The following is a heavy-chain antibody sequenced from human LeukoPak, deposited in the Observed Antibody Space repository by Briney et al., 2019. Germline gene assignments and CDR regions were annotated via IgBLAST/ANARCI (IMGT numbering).Heavy chain of an antibody. CDR3: AKDPYSSPYYGPGY. CDR1: GYTFTGYY. V-gene: IGHV1-2*02. Sequence: VASVKVSCKASGYTFTGYYMHWVRQAPGQGLEWMGWINPNSGGTNYAQKFQGRVTMTRDTSISTAYMELSRLRADDTAVYYCAKDPYSSPYYGPGYLGQGTLVTVSS. J-gene: IGHJ4*02. CDR2: INPNSGGT. D-gene: IGHD6-19*01.